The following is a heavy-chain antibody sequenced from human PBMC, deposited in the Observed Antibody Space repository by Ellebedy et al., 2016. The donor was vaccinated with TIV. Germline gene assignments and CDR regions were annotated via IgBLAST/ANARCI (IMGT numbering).Heavy chain of an antibody. D-gene: IGHD3-9*01. V-gene: IGHV4-30-2*01. CDR1: GGSISSGGYS. Sequence: SETLSLTXAVSGGSISSGGYSWSWIRQPPGKGLEWIGYIYHSGSTYYNPSLKSRVTISVDTSKNQFSLKLSSVTAADTAVYYCALTGYYYGMDVWGQGTTVTVSS. J-gene: IGHJ6*02. CDR3: ALTGYYYGMDV. CDR2: IYHSGST.